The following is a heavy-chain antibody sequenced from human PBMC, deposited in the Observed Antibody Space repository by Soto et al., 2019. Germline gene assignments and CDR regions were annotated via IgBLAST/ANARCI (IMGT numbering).Heavy chain of an antibody. D-gene: IGHD6-13*01. CDR1: GYTFSNYG. Sequence: QVHLVQSGAEVKKPGASVKVSCKASGYTFSNYGISWVRQAPGQGPEWMGWISGYNGNTNYAPSLQGRVTMTTDTSTSTAYMELRSLRSDDTAIYYCARGGSSWSAEYYQHWGQGTLVIVSS. J-gene: IGHJ1*01. CDR3: ARGGSSWSAEYYQH. V-gene: IGHV1-18*01. CDR2: ISGYNGNT.